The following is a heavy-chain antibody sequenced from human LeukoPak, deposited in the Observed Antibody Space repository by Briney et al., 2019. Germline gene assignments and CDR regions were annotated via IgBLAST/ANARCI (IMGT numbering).Heavy chain of an antibody. J-gene: IGHJ4*02. Sequence: GRSLRLSCAASGFTFSSYGMHWVRQAPGKGLEWVAVIWYDGSNKYYADSVKGRFTISRDNAKNSLYLQMNSLRAEDTAVYYCARGSIAARPYYFDYWGQGTLVTVSS. CDR2: IWYDGSNK. CDR1: GFTFSSYG. V-gene: IGHV3-33*03. D-gene: IGHD6-6*01. CDR3: ARGSIAARPYYFDY.